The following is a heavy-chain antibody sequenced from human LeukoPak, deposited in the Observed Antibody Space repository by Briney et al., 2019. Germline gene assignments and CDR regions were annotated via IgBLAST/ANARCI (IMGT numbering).Heavy chain of an antibody. Sequence: SVKVSCKASGGTFSSYAINWVRQAPGQGLEWMGGIIPIFGTANYAQKFQDRVTITANESTSTAYMELSSLRSEDTAVYYCATGYSSGWTWYNWFDPWGQGTLVTVSS. J-gene: IGHJ5*02. CDR1: GGTFSSYA. CDR2: IIPIFGTA. V-gene: IGHV1-69*01. CDR3: ATGYSSGWTWYNWFDP. D-gene: IGHD6-19*01.